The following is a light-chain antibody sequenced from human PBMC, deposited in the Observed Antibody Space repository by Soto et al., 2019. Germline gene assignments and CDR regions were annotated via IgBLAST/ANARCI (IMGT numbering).Light chain of an antibody. CDR3: QQYGSSRT. CDR1: QSVSSSY. CDR2: GAS. V-gene: IGKV3-20*01. J-gene: IGKJ1*01. Sequence: EIVLTQSPGTLSLSPGERATLSCRASQSVSSSYLAWYQQKPGQAPRLLIYGASSRAPGIPDRFSGSGSGTDFTLTISRLEPEDFAVYYWQQYGSSRTFVQGTKVQIK.